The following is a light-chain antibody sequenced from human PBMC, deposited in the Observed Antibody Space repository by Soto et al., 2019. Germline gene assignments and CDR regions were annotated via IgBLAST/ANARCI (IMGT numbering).Light chain of an antibody. CDR3: QEYNNWPPRS. V-gene: IGKV3-15*01. J-gene: IGKJ1*01. Sequence: EIALTQSPATPSVSPGEGATLSCRASQSVNSNLAWYQQRPGQAPRLLIYDASTRATGIPTRFSGSGSGTEFTLSIGSLQSEDFAVYYCQEYNNWPPRSFGQGTKVDIK. CDR1: QSVNSN. CDR2: DAS.